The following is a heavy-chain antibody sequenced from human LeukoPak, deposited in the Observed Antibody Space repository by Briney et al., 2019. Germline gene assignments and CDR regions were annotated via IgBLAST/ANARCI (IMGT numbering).Heavy chain of an antibody. CDR1: GFTFSSYA. CDR3: AGHARGSFLVY. J-gene: IGHJ4*02. Sequence: GSLRLSCAASGFTFSSYAMHWVRQAPGEGLEWVAFIRYDGSNKYYADSVKGRFTTSRDNGRNSLFLQMNSLRAEDTATYYCAGHARGSFLVYWGQGILVTVST. D-gene: IGHD6-6*01. CDR2: IRYDGSNK. V-gene: IGHV3-30*02.